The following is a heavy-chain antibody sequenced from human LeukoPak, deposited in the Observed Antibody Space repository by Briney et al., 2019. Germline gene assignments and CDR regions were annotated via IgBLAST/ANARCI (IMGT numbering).Heavy chain of an antibody. D-gene: IGHD3-22*01. CDR2: ISGSGGST. J-gene: IGHJ4*02. CDR3: AKTRVMIVVLCYFDY. V-gene: IGHV3-23*01. CDR1: GFTFSSYA. Sequence: GGSLRLSCAASGFTFSSYAMSWVRQAPGKGLEWVSAISGSGGSTYYADSVKGRFTISRDNSKNTLYLQMNSLRAEDTAVYYCAKTRVMIVVLCYFDYWGQGTLVTVSS.